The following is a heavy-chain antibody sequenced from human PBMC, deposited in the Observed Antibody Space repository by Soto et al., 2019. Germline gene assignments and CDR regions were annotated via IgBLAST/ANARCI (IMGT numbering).Heavy chain of an antibody. Sequence: LRLSCAASRFTFTTSAMNWVRQAPGKGLEWVALMSSDGNNGHYADSVRGRFTVPRDNSRNTLFLQMNNLRTDVTAVYYCSRCGYSSGWYCYFDFWGQGTLVTVSS. D-gene: IGHD6-19*01. CDR1: RFTFTTSA. CDR2: MSSDGNNG. CDR3: SRCGYSSGWYCYFDF. V-gene: IGHV3-30-3*01. J-gene: IGHJ4*02.